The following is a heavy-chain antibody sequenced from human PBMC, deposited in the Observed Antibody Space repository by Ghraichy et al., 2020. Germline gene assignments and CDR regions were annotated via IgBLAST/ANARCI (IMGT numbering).Heavy chain of an antibody. V-gene: IGHV3-23*01. CDR3: AIRGYYDFWIGFYPRDYYYYGMDV. CDR2: ISVSGGST. Sequence: GESLNISCAASGFTFSSYAMSWVRQAPGKGLEWVSAISVSGGSTCYADSVKGRFTISRDNSKNTLYLQMNSLRAEDTAVYYCAIRGYYDFWIGFYPRDYYYYGMDVWGQGTTVTVSS. D-gene: IGHD3-3*01. J-gene: IGHJ6*02. CDR1: GFTFSSYA.